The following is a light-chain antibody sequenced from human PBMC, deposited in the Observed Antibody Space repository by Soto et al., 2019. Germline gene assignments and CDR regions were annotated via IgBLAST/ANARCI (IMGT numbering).Light chain of an antibody. CDR1: QGISSF. CDR3: QQYNSYPLT. V-gene: IGKV1-9*01. Sequence: IQLTQSPSFLSASAGDRVTITCRASQGISSFLAWYQQKPGKAPKLLIYAASTLQSGVPSRFSGSGSGTEFTLTISSLQPDDFATYYCQQYNSYPLTFGGGTKVDIK. CDR2: AAS. J-gene: IGKJ4*01.